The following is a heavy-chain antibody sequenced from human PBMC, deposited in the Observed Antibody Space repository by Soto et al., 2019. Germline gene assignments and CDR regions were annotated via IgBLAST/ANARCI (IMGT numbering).Heavy chain of an antibody. CDR3: AKDRYSGTYPTDFDY. CDR2: ISYDGGNE. V-gene: IGHV3-30*18. J-gene: IGHJ4*02. Sequence: GGSLRLSCAGSGFTFSSYGIHWVRQAPGKGLEWVALISYDGGNEKYTESVKDRFTISRDDSHNVAYLQMSSLRTEDTAMYYCAKDRYSGTYPTDFDYWGQGXLVTVSS. CDR1: GFTFSSYG. D-gene: IGHD1-26*01.